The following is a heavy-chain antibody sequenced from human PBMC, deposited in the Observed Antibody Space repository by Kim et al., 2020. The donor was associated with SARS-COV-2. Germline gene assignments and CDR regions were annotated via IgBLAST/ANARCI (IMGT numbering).Heavy chain of an antibody. V-gene: IGHV4-4*02. CDR3: ASLPDYGSGSYYNDL. CDR2: IYHSGST. J-gene: IGHJ1*01. D-gene: IGHD3-10*01. CDR1: GGSISSSNW. Sequence: SETLSLTCAVSGGSISSSNWWSWVRQPPGKGLEWIGEIYHSGSTNYNPSLKSRVSISVDKSKNQFSLKLSSVTAADTAVYYCASLPDYGSGSYYNDLWGQGTLVTVST.